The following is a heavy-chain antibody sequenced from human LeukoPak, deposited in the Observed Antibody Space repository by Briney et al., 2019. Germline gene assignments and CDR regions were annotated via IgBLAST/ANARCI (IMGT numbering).Heavy chain of an antibody. J-gene: IGHJ5*02. D-gene: IGHD2-2*01. CDR3: ARDRTVVVPAAGQIAAPEGWFDP. Sequence: GGSLSPSCAASGFTFSSYAMQWVPQAPGKGLEWVAVISYDGSNKYYAHSGKGPFTIATDTTKNTLYLQMNSLRAEDTAVYYRARDRTVVVPAAGQIAAPEGWFDPWGQGTLVTVPS. CDR1: GFTFSSYA. CDR2: ISYDGSNK. V-gene: IGHV3-30-3*01.